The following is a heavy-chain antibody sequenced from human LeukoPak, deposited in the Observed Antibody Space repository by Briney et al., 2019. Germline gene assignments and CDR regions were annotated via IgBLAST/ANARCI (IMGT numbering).Heavy chain of an antibody. CDR1: GFTFSSYG. D-gene: IGHD2-21*02. Sequence: GGSLRLSCAASGFTFSSYGMHWVRQAPGKGLEWVAVISYDGSNKYYADSVKGRFTISRDNSKNTLYLQMNSLRAEDTAVYYCASGDPGAFDIWGQGTMVTVSS. J-gene: IGHJ3*02. CDR3: ASGDPGAFDI. V-gene: IGHV3-30*03. CDR2: ISYDGSNK.